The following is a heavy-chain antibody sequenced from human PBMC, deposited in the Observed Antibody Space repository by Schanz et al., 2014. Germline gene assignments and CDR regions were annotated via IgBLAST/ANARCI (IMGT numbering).Heavy chain of an antibody. V-gene: IGHV1-69*04. Sequence: QVHLVQSGAAVKEPGSSVKVSCKPSGGTFVTFFFTWVRQAPGQGPQWMGRISPLLGVANYAQEFQGRLTITADTSTSTAYMELSSLRSGDTAVYYCATCSGGTCHAKPVLDNWGQGTLVTVSS. D-gene: IGHD2-15*01. CDR3: ATCSGGTCHAKPVLDN. CDR2: ISPLLGVA. J-gene: IGHJ4*02. CDR1: GGTFVTFF.